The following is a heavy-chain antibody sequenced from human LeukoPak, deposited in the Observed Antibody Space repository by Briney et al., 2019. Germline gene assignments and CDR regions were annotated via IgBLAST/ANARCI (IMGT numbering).Heavy chain of an antibody. CDR2: ISGSGGST. V-gene: IGHV3-23*01. CDR3: AKNPAIVVVPAALRFDP. Sequence: PGGSLRLSCAASGFTFSSYAMSWVRQAPGKGLEWVSGISGSGGSTYYADSVKGRFTTSRDNSKNTLYLQMNSLRAEDTAVYYCAKNPAIVVVPAALRFDPWGQGTLVTVSS. D-gene: IGHD2-2*01. CDR1: GFTFSSYA. J-gene: IGHJ5*02.